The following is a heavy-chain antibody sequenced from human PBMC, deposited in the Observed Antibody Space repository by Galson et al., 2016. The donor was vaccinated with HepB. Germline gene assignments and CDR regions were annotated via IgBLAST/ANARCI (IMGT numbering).Heavy chain of an antibody. CDR1: ESTSDDHG. Sequence: SLRLSCAASESTSDDHGVHWVRQAPGKGLEWVSGIIWRNGDRGYADSVKGRFTISRDNAKNSLYLQMNSLRVEDTALYYCVKDVTAGGMAIWGQGTTVTVS. CDR2: IIWRNGDR. J-gene: IGHJ6*02. V-gene: IGHV3-9*02. CDR3: VKDVTAGGMAI. D-gene: IGHD3-16*01.